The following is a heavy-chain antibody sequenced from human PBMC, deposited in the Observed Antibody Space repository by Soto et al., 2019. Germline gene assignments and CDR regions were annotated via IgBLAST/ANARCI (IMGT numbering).Heavy chain of an antibody. D-gene: IGHD6-25*01. Sequence: QMQLVQSGPEVKEPGTSVKVSCKASGFTFSNSAVQWVRQARGERLEWIGWIVVGSGNTNYAQKLEERVTIIGDMSKSTAYMELRSLRSEDTAVFYCGARSGATGVYYYMAVWGEGTTFPFSS. CDR3: GARSGATGVYYYMAV. CDR1: GFTFSNSA. J-gene: IGHJ6*03. V-gene: IGHV1-58*01. CDR2: IVVGSGNT.